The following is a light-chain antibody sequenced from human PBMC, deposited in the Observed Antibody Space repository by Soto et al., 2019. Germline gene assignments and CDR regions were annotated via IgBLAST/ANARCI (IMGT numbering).Light chain of an antibody. CDR2: DAS. V-gene: IGKV3-20*01. CDR3: QQFGSSYT. J-gene: IGKJ2*01. Sequence: EIVLTQSPGTLSLSPGERATLSCRASQSVSSYLAWYQQRPGQAPRLLIYDASRRASGIPDRFSGSGSGTDFTLTISRLEPEDFAVYYCQQFGSSYTFGQGTKLEIK. CDR1: QSVSSY.